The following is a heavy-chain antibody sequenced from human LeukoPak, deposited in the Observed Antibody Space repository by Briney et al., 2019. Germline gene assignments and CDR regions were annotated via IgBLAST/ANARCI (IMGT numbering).Heavy chain of an antibody. D-gene: IGHD6-13*01. V-gene: IGHV3-7*01. CDR2: IKQDGSEK. CDR1: GFTFSSYW. J-gene: IGHJ6*02. Sequence: HPGGSLRLSCAASGFTFSSYWMSWVRQAPGKGLEWVANIKQDGSEKYYVDSVKGRFTISRDNAKNSLYLQMNSLRAEDTAVYYCARVSSSSLYYYYYYGMDVWGQGNTVTVSS. CDR3: ARVSSSSLYYYYYYGMDV.